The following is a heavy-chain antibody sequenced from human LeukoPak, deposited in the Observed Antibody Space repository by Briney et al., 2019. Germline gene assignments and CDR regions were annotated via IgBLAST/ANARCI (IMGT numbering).Heavy chain of an antibody. CDR3: ARGHYGSGSYYGDY. J-gene: IGHJ4*02. V-gene: IGHV3-64*01. CDR2: ITANGIGT. Sequence: GGSLRLSCAASGFIFSNYALHWVRQAPGKGLEFVSAITANGIGTYYASSVRDRFTISRDNAKNSLYLQMNSLRAEDTAVYYCARGHYGSGSYYGDYWGQGTLVTVSS. D-gene: IGHD3-10*01. CDR1: GFIFSNYA.